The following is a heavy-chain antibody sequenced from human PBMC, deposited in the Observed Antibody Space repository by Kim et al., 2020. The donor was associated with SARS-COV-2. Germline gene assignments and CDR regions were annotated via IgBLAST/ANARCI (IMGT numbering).Heavy chain of an antibody. CDR1: GFTFSTSS. D-gene: IGHD2-8*01. CDR3: ARASTRSWVFYDS. CDR2: ISENSVTT. V-gene: IGHV3-23*01. J-gene: IGHJ4*02. Sequence: GGSLRLSCAASGFTFSTSSMSWVRQAPRTGLEWVSFISENSVTTYYSDSVKGRFKVFRDNSKTTLYLEMNSLGADDTAVYYCARASTRSWVFYDSGGQGTPVTASS.